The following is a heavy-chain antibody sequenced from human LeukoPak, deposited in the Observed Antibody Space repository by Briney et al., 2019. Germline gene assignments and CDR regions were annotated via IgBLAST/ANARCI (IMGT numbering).Heavy chain of an antibody. J-gene: IGHJ4*02. CDR1: GFTFSSYA. CDR2: VSYDGSIK. Sequence: GGSLRLSCAASGFTFSSYALHWVRQAPNKGLEWVAIVSYDGSIKYYADSVKGRFTISRDNSKNTLYLQMNSLRAEDTAVYYCASARGSNYGSLGDWGQGTLVTVSS. D-gene: IGHD5-18*01. V-gene: IGHV3-30*14. CDR3: ASARGSNYGSLGD.